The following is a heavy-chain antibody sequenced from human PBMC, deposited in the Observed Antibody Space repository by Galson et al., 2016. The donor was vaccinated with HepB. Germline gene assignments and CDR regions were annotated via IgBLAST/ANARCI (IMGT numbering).Heavy chain of an antibody. CDR2: INPGHGGT. V-gene: IGHV1-46*01. J-gene: IGHJ4*02. D-gene: IGHD4-17*01. CDR3: ARGFYGGYFDY. CDR1: GYTFTGYY. Sequence: SVKVSCKASGYTFTGYYVHWVRQAPGQGLEWMGIINPGHGGTTYAQRFRGRLTMTRDTSTTTAYMDLSSLESEDSAVYYCARGFYGGYFDYWGQGTLVTVSS.